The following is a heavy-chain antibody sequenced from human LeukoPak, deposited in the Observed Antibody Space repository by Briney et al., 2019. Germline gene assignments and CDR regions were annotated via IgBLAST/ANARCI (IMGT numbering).Heavy chain of an antibody. Sequence: GASVKVSCKASGYTFTNNFMHWVRQAPGQGLEWMEWINPNSGGTNYAQKFQGRVTMTRDTSISTAYMELSRLRSDDTAVYYCARDFHYTGLDAFDIWGQGTMVTVSS. CDR2: INPNSGGT. CDR3: ARDFHYTGLDAFDI. D-gene: IGHD4-11*01. V-gene: IGHV1-2*02. J-gene: IGHJ3*02. CDR1: GYTFTNNF.